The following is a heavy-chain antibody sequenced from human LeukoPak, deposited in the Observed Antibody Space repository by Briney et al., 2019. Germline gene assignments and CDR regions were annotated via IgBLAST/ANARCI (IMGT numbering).Heavy chain of an antibody. CDR1: GGSISSGDYY. CDR3: ARTTLTYGMDV. D-gene: IGHD5-12*01. CDR2: IYYSGST. J-gene: IGHJ6*02. V-gene: IGHV4-30-4*01. Sequence: PSETLSLTCTVSGGSISSGDYYWSWIRQPPGKGLEWIGYIYYSGSTYYNPSLKSRVTISVDTSKNQFSLKLSSVTAADTAVYYCARTTLTYGMDVWGQGTAVIVSS.